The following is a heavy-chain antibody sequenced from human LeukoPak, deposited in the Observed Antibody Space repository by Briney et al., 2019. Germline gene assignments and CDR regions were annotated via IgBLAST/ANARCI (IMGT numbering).Heavy chain of an antibody. V-gene: IGHV3-7*01. J-gene: IGHJ4*02. CDR3: ARDKVVGATLLDY. D-gene: IGHD2-15*01. CDR2: IKQDGSEE. CDR1: GLTFRSYW. Sequence: GGSLRLSCGASGLTFRSYWMSWVRQAPGKGLEWVANIKQDGSEEYYVDSVKGRFTISRDNAKNSLHLQMNSLRAEDTAVYYCARDKVVGATLLDYWGQGTLVTVSS.